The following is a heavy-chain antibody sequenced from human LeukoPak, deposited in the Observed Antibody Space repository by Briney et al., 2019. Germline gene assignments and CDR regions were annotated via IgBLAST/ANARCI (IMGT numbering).Heavy chain of an antibody. Sequence: ASVKVSCKSSGYTFTSYGISWVRQAPGQGPEWMGWINPDNGNTNYAQKLQGRVTMTTDTSTSTAYMELRSLRSDDTAVYYCARVRGLKWFGEAYFEKWGQGTLVTVSS. J-gene: IGHJ4*02. CDR2: INPDNGNT. CDR1: GYTFTSYG. D-gene: IGHD3-10*01. CDR3: ARVRGLKWFGEAYFEK. V-gene: IGHV1-18*01.